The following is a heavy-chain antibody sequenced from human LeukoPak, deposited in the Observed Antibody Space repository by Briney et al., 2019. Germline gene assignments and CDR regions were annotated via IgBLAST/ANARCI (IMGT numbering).Heavy chain of an antibody. CDR1: GGSISSYY. CDR2: IYYSGST. Sequence: SETLSLTCTVSGGSISSYYWSWIRQPPGKGLEWIGYIYYSGSTNYNPSLKSRVTISVDTSKNQFSLKLSSVTAADTAVYYCARGATVVTRRDYYYYYMDVWGKGTTVTVSS. V-gene: IGHV4-59*01. D-gene: IGHD4-23*01. J-gene: IGHJ6*03. CDR3: ARGATVVTRRDYYYYYMDV.